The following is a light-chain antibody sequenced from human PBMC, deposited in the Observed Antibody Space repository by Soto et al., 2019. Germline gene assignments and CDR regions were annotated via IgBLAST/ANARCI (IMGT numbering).Light chain of an antibody. J-gene: IGKJ1*01. CDR1: QSVSSSY. CDR3: QQYGSSSWT. V-gene: IGKV3-20*01. Sequence: NVFTPSPGTLSLSPGEKATPSCRARQSVSSSYLAWYQQKPGQAPRLLIYGTSSRATAIPDRFSGSGSGTDFTLTISRLEPEDFAVYYCQQYGSSSWTFGQGTKVDIK. CDR2: GTS.